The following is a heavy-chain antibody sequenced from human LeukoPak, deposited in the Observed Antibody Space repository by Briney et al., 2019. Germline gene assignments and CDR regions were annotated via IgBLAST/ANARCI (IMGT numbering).Heavy chain of an antibody. Sequence: SETLSLTCTVSGGSISSYYWSWIRQPAGKGLEWIGRIYTSGSTNYNPSLKSRVTMSVDTSKHQFSLKLSSVTAADTAVYYCARDRGHYYDSSGYYPKYYFDYWGQGTLVTVSS. CDR1: GGSISSYY. V-gene: IGHV4-4*07. D-gene: IGHD3-22*01. CDR2: IYTSGST. CDR3: ARDRGHYYDSSGYYPKYYFDY. J-gene: IGHJ4*02.